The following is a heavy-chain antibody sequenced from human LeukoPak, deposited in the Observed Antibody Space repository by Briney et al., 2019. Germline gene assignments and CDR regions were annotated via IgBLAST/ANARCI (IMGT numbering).Heavy chain of an antibody. V-gene: IGHV3-23*01. CDR3: AKAPRYYYDSSGYAHNDY. CDR2: ISGSGGST. Sequence: GGSLRLSCAASGFTFSDNYMTWVRQAPGKGLEWVSAISGSGGSTYYADSVKGRFTISRDNSKNTLYLQMNSLRAEDTAVYYCAKAPRYYYDSSGYAHNDYWGQGTLVTVSS. J-gene: IGHJ4*02. D-gene: IGHD3-22*01. CDR1: GFTFSDNY.